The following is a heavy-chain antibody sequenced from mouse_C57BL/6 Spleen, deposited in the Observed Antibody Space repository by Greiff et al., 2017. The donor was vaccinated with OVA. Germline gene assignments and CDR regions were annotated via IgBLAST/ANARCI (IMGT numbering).Heavy chain of an antibody. Sequence: VKLVESGPELVKPGASVKISCKASGYSFTSYYIHWVKQRPGQGLEWIGWIYPGSGNTKYNEKFKGKATLTADTSSSTAYMQLSSLTSEDSAVYYCARQDGYYGFDYWGQGTTLTVSS. V-gene: IGHV1-66*01. CDR2: IYPGSGNT. J-gene: IGHJ2*01. D-gene: IGHD2-3*01. CDR1: GYSFTSYY. CDR3: ARQDGYYGFDY.